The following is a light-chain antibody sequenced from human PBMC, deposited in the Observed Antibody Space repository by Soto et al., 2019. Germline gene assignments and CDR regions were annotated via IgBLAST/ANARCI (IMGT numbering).Light chain of an antibody. J-gene: IGLJ3*02. CDR3: NSYTSSTTWV. CDR1: SSDVGRYNY. Sequence: QSALTQPASVSGSPGQSITISCTGTSSDVGRYNYVSWYQQHPGKAPKLMIYEVRNRPSGVSSRFSGSKSGNTASLTISGLQAEDAAEYYCNSYTSSTTWVFGGGTQLTVL. CDR2: EVR. V-gene: IGLV2-14*01.